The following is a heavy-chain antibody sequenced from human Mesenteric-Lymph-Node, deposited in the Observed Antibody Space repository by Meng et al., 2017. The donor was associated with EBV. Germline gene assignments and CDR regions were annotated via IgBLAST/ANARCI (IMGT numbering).Heavy chain of an antibody. Sequence: LHLQELVPGLVKPSRTLSLTCTVSGGSTSSSSSYWGWIRRPPGKGLEWIGSIYYSGSTYYNPSLKSRVTISVDTSKNQFSLKLSSVTAADTAVYYCARDLVVAATPDIWWFDPWGQGTLVTVSS. D-gene: IGHD2-15*01. CDR2: IYYSGST. V-gene: IGHV4-39*07. J-gene: IGHJ5*02. CDR1: GGSTSSSSSY. CDR3: ARDLVVAATPDIWWFDP.